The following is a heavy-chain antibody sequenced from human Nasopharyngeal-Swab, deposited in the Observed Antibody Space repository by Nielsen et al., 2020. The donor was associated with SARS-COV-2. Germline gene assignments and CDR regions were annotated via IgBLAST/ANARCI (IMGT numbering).Heavy chain of an antibody. CDR2: VKQDGTEK. CDR1: GFTFSPYW. V-gene: IGHV3-7*01. D-gene: IGHD2/OR15-2a*01. Sequence: GGSLRLSCAGSGFTFSPYWMTWVRQAPGKGLEWVANVKQDGTEKYFVDSVKGRFTISRDNAKNSLYLHMNSLRAEDTAVYYCARDEILDYWGQGTLVTVSS. CDR3: ARDEILDY. J-gene: IGHJ4*02.